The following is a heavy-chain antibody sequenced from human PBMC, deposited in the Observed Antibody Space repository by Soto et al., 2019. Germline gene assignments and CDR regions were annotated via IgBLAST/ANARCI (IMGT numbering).Heavy chain of an antibody. Sequence: GSLIIFCAFSGLTVSRTQMSWVRQAPGKGLQWVSVIYSAGSTYYANAVKGRFTISRDISENKIFLELNGLTVDDTAVYYCARASEPEYSSSIFFDYWGRGTVVTVSS. CDR3: ARASEPEYSSSIFFDY. J-gene: IGHJ4*01. D-gene: IGHD6-6*01. CDR1: GLTVSRTQ. V-gene: IGHV3-53*01. CDR2: IYSAGST.